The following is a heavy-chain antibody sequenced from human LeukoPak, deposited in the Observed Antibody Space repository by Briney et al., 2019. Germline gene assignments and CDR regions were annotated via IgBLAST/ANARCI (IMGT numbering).Heavy chain of an antibody. Sequence: SETLSLTCTVSGGSISSSSYYWGWIRQPPGKGLEWIGSIYYSGSTYYNPSLKSRVTISVDTSKNQFSLKLSSVTAADTAVYYCARHGFSWELLGYYFDYRGQGTLVTVSS. CDR3: ARHGFSWELLGYYFDY. J-gene: IGHJ4*02. CDR1: GGSISSSSYY. CDR2: IYYSGST. D-gene: IGHD1-26*01. V-gene: IGHV4-39*01.